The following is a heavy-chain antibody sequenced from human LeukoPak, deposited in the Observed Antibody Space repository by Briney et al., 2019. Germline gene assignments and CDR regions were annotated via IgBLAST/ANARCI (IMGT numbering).Heavy chain of an antibody. D-gene: IGHD3-16*02. Sequence: SETLSLTCAVSGYSISSGYYWGWIRQPPGKGLEWIGSIYHSGSTYYNPSLKSRVTISVDTSKNQFSLKLSSVTAADTAVYYCARTGIGGVIVTSAFDIWGQGTMVTVSS. CDR2: IYHSGST. CDR3: ARTGIGGVIVTSAFDI. CDR1: GYSISSGYY. J-gene: IGHJ3*02. V-gene: IGHV4-38-2*01.